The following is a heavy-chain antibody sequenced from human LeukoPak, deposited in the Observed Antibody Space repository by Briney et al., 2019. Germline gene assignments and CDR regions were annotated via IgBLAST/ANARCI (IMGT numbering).Heavy chain of an antibody. CDR1: GFTFTSYS. D-gene: IGHD3-22*01. CDR2: ISGGGGST. V-gene: IGHV3-23*01. Sequence: GGSLGLSCAASGFTFTSYSMNWVRQAPGKGLEWVSTISGGGGSTYYADSVKGRFTISRDNSKNMLYLQMNSLRAEDTAVYYCAKTLGYSGYFSPWGQGTLVTVSS. J-gene: IGHJ5*02. CDR3: AKTLGYSGYFSP.